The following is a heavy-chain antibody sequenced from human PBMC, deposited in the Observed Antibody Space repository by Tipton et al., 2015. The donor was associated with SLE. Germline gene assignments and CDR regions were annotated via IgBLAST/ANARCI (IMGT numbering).Heavy chain of an antibody. J-gene: IGHJ5*02. D-gene: IGHD2-15*01. CDR2: ISYDGSNK. CDR3: AREDIVVARAVFVH. Sequence: SLRLSCAASGLTFSSYAMHWVRQAPGKGLEWVAVISYDGSNKYYAVSVKGRFTISRDNSKNTLYLQMNSLRAEDTAVYYCAREDIVVARAVFVHWAQVTLGTVSS. CDR1: GLTFSSYA. V-gene: IGHV3-30*04.